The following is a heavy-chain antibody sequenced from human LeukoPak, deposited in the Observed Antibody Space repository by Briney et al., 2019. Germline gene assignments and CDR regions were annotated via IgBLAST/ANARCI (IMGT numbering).Heavy chain of an antibody. J-gene: IGHJ4*02. CDR2: ISARGDST. CDR3: ARSLRGTSYGFDY. Sequence: GGSLRLSCAVSGFTFSDYAVSWVRQASGKGLGWVSTISARGDSTHYADSVKGRFTISRDNSKNILSLQMNSLRAEDTAVYYCARSLRGTSYGFDYWGQGTLVTASS. CDR1: GFTFSDYA. D-gene: IGHD6-6*01. V-gene: IGHV3-23*01.